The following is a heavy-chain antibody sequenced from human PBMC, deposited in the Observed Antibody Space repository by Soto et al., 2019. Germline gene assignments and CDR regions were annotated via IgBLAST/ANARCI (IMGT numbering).Heavy chain of an antibody. CDR2: IAHNGFSQ. D-gene: IGHD6-19*01. V-gene: IGHV3-30*18. Sequence: QVQLVESGGGVVQPGTSLRLSWVVSGFTLSNTGVHWVRQAPGKGLEWVAMIAHNGFSQFYVDSVKGRFIISRDNSKNTVYLQMHSLRPEDTSVYYCAKDWGSSGWFNWFDSWGQGTLVTVSS. CDR1: GFTLSNTG. CDR3: AKDWGSSGWFNWFDS. J-gene: IGHJ5*01.